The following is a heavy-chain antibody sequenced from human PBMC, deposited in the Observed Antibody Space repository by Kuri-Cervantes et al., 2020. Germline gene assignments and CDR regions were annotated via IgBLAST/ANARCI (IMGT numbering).Heavy chain of an antibody. Sequence: GESLKISCTASGFTFSSSSMNWVRQAPGKGLEWLSYISTSGTTIYYADSVKGRFTISRDNAKNSLYLQMNSLRDEDTALYYCAKDNGSSWRTNWFDPWGQGTLVTVSS. J-gene: IGHJ5*02. CDR2: ISTSGTTI. V-gene: IGHV3-48*02. CDR3: AKDNGSSWRTNWFDP. CDR1: GFTFSSSS. D-gene: IGHD6-13*01.